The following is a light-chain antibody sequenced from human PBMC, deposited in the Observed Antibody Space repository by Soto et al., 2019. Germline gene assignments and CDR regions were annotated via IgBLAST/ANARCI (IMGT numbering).Light chain of an antibody. V-gene: IGKV3-20*01. CDR3: QQYDSSPKYT. CDR2: GAS. J-gene: IGKJ2*01. Sequence: EIVLTQSPGTLSLSPGERATLSCRASQNISSSYLAWYQQKPGQAPRLLIYGASSRAAGFPDRFSGSGSGTDFTLTISRLEPEDFAVYYCQQYDSSPKYTFGQGTKVDIK. CDR1: QNISSSY.